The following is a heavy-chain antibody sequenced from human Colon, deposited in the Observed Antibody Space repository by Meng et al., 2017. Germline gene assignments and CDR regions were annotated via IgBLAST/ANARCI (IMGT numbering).Heavy chain of an antibody. J-gene: IGHJ5*02. Sequence: AQLHEAGPGLVEPSETLSLTCTVSGGSMRGYYWNWIRQPAGKGLEWIGHIYSSGRTNYNPSLKSRVTISVDSSKNQFSLNLTSVTAADTAVYFCARVQRFCTGGICSNWFDPWGQGTLVTVSS. CDR1: GGSMRGYY. D-gene: IGHD2-15*01. V-gene: IGHV4-4*07. CDR2: IYSSGRT. CDR3: ARVQRFCTGGICSNWFDP.